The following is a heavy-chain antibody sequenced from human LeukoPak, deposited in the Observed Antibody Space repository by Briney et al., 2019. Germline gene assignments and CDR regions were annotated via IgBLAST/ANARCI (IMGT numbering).Heavy chain of an antibody. Sequence: GGSLRLSCAASGFTFSSYAMHWVRQAPGEGLEYVSAISSNGGSTYYANSVKGRFTISRDNSKNTLYLQMNSLRAEDTAVYFCAKDPNGDYIGTFDIWGQGTMVTVSS. CDR3: AKDPNGDYIGTFDI. J-gene: IGHJ3*02. CDR2: ISSNGGST. D-gene: IGHD4-17*01. CDR1: GFTFSSYA. V-gene: IGHV3-64*01.